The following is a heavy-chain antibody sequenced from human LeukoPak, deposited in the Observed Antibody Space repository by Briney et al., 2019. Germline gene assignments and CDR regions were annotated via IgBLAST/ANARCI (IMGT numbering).Heavy chain of an antibody. CDR3: ASYAGTSNDAFDI. D-gene: IGHD4-23*01. Sequence: PSGSLSLTCSVSGGSISSYYWSWIRQPPGKGLECIGYIYNSGSSNYYPSLKSRVTIFVDTSKNQFSLRLSSVTAADTAVYYCASYAGTSNDAFDIWGQGTMVT. CDR1: GGSISSYY. J-gene: IGHJ3*02. V-gene: IGHV4-4*08. CDR2: IYNSGSS.